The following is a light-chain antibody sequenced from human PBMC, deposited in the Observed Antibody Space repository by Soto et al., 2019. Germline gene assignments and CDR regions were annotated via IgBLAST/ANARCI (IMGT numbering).Light chain of an antibody. CDR2: GVS. J-gene: IGKJ1*01. Sequence: EILITQSPGTLSLSLGDRATLSCRASQTVTSGYLAWYQQKHGQAPRLLIYGVSTGDTGIPDRFSGSGSGTDFTLTISRLEPEDFEVYFCQVYGSSSKTFGQGTKVDIK. CDR3: QVYGSSSKT. V-gene: IGKV3-20*01. CDR1: QTVTSGY.